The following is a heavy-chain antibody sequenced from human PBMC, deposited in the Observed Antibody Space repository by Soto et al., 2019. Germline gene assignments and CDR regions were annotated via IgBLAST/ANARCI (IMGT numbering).Heavy chain of an antibody. CDR2: INTDGSVA. CDR1: GLTFRSCW. CDR3: VRDMQLWRLDS. V-gene: IGHV3-74*03. J-gene: IGHJ4*02. D-gene: IGHD2-21*01. Sequence: EVQLVESGGGLVQPGESLRLSCAASGLTFRSCWMHWVRQAPGKGLVWVSRINTDGSVAMYVDSVKGRFTISRDNAKNTLYLHMNSLRAEDTAVYYCVRDMQLWRLDSWGLGTLVTVSS.